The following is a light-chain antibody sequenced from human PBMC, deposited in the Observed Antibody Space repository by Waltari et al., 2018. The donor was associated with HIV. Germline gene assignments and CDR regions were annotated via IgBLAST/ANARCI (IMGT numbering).Light chain of an antibody. J-gene: IGKJ1*01. Sequence: QMTQPPFSLYASVGDRVTITCRASQGIRNDLGWYQQKPGNAHKPLLFAASALQSGVQSWFSGSGSGTEFSLTISSLQPEDCATHACLHHNSYPCTFRQGP. V-gene: IGKV1-17*01. CDR1: QGIRND. CDR3: LHHNSYPCT. CDR2: AAS.